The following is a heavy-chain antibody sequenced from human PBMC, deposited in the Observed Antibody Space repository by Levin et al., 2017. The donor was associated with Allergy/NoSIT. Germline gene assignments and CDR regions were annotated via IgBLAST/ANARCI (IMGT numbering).Heavy chain of an antibody. D-gene: IGHD5-12*01. J-gene: IGHJ3*02. CDR1: GFTFRDYW. CDR2: IDQHGSQK. V-gene: IGHV3-7*03. Sequence: GGSLRLSCAAAGFTFRDYWMTWVRQTPGRGLEWVASIDQHGSQKYYVDSVKGRFTISRDNAKNSVDLQMNYLRDDDTAVYYCARNLRGSSAYEAFDIWGHGTMVTFS. CDR3: ARNLRGSSAYEAFDI.